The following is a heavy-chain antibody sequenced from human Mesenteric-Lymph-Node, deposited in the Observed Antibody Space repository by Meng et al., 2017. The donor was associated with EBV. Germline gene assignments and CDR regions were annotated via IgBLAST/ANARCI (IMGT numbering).Heavy chain of an antibody. J-gene: IGHJ4*02. CDR1: GDSISSDIW. V-gene: IGHV4-4*03. Sequence: HLQVPCPRLLKPPWTPTLPLHVSGDSISSDIWWSWFRQPPGKGLKWIGEVYHRGDTNYNPSLKSRVDISVDKSKNQFYLSLFSVTAADTAVYYCGRDQGRELINHWGQGTLVTVSS. CDR2: VYHRGDT. CDR3: GRDQGRELINH. D-gene: IGHD1-7*01.